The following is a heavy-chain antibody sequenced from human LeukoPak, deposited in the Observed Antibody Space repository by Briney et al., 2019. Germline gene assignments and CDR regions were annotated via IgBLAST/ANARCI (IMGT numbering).Heavy chain of an antibody. D-gene: IGHD2-2*01. CDR3: ARAGRVVPAAILY. V-gene: IGHV1-3*01. CDR2: INAGNGNT. CDR1: GYTFTSYA. J-gene: IGHJ4*02. Sequence: ASVKVSCKASGYTFTSYAMHWVRQAPGQRLEWMGWINAGNGNTKYSQKSQGRVTITRDTSASTAYMELSSLRSEDTAVYYCARAGRVVPAAILYWGQGTLVTVSS.